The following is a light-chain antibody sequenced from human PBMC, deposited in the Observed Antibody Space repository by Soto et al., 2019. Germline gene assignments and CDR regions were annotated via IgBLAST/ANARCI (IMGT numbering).Light chain of an antibody. Sequence: EIVLTQSPATLSLSPGERATLSCRASQSVGTYLAWYQQRPGQAPRLLLYDASNRATGIPARFSGSGSGTDFTLTISSLEPEDVAIYYCQQYYTTPVTFGQGTKVELK. J-gene: IGKJ1*01. V-gene: IGKV3-11*01. CDR3: QQYYTTPVT. CDR1: QSVGTY. CDR2: DAS.